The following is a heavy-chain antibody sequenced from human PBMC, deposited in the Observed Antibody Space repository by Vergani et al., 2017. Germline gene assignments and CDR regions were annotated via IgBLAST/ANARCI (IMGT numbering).Heavy chain of an antibody. J-gene: IGHJ5*02. CDR2: IWYDGSNK. D-gene: IGHD3-3*01. Sequence: QVQLVESGGGVVQPGRSLRLSCAASGFTFSSYGMHWVRQAPGKGLEWVAVIWYDGSNKYYADSVKGRFTISRDNSKNTLYLQMNSLRADDTAVYYCARDTGRWSGYRNWFDPWGQGTLVTVSS. V-gene: IGHV3-33*01. CDR3: ARDTGRWSGYRNWFDP. CDR1: GFTFSSYG.